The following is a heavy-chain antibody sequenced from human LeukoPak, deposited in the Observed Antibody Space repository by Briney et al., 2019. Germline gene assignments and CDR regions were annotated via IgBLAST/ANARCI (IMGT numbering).Heavy chain of an antibody. CDR1: GFTFTSSA. J-gene: IGHJ1*01. V-gene: IGHV1-58*01. CDR3: ARADCTSSRCSFAEYFQE. CDR2: IVVGSGNT. Sequence: SVKVSCKASGFTFTSSAVQWVRQARGQRLEWIGWIVVGSGNTNYAQKFQERVTITRDMSTSTAYMELSSLRSGDTAVYYCARADCTSSRCSFAEYFQEWGQGTQVIVSS. D-gene: IGHD2-2*01.